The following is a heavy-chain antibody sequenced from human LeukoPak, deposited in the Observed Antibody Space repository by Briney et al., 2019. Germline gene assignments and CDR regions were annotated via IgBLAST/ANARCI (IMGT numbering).Heavy chain of an antibody. CDR3: ARGDWAPEGYSNQLIF. CDR2: IYHSGST. J-gene: IGHJ4*02. D-gene: IGHD4-11*01. CDR1: GYSISSGYY. V-gene: IGHV4-38-2*02. Sequence: SETLSLTCTVSGYSISSGYYWGWIRQPPGKGLEWIGSIYHSGSTNYNPSLKSRVTISVDKSKNQFSLKLSSVTAADTAVYYCARGDWAPEGYSNQLIFWGQGTLVTVSS.